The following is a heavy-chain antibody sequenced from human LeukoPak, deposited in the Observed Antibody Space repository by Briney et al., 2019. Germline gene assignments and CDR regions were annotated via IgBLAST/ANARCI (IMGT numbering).Heavy chain of an antibody. J-gene: IGHJ6*02. Sequence: SVKVSCKASAYTFTDYYVHWVRQAPGQGLEWMGGIIPIFGTANYAQKFQGRVTITADESTSTAYMELSSLRSEDTAVYYCARAEITIFGVVIKYYGMDVWGQGTTVTVSS. CDR2: IIPIFGTA. D-gene: IGHD3-3*01. CDR3: ARAEITIFGVVIKYYGMDV. V-gene: IGHV1-69*13. CDR1: AYTFTDYY.